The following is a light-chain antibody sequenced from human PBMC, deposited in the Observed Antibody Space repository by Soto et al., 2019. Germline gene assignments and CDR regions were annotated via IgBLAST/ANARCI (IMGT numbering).Light chain of an antibody. CDR3: QQYNNWPRIT. J-gene: IGKJ3*01. CDR1: QSVSSN. Sequence: EIVMTQSPATLSVSPGERATLSCRASQSVSSNLAWYQQKPGQAPRLLIYGASTRATGIPARFSGSGSGTEFTLTTSRLQSEDFAVYYCQQYNNWPRITVGPGNKGDIK. CDR2: GAS. V-gene: IGKV3-15*01.